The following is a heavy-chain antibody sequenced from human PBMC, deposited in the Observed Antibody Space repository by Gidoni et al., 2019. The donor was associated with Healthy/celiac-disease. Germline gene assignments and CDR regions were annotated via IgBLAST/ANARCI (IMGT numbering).Heavy chain of an antibody. CDR3: ARDYGGKVFDY. V-gene: IGHV4-34*01. J-gene: IGHJ4*02. CDR1: GGSFSGYY. CDR2: INHSGST. Sequence: QVQLQQWGAGLFKPSAPLSFTFAVYGGSFSGYYWSWIGQPPGKGLEWIGEINHSGSTNYNPSLKSRVTISVDTSKNQFSLKRSSVTAADTAVYYCARDYGGKVFDYWGQGTLVTVSS. D-gene: IGHD4-17*01.